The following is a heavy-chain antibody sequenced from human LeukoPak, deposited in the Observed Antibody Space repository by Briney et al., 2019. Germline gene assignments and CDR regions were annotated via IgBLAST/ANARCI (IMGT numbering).Heavy chain of an antibody. CDR3: ARMSGYFDLDPAGYFDY. D-gene: IGHD3-9*01. CDR2: INPNSGGT. V-gene: IGHV1-2*02. J-gene: IGHJ4*02. CDR1: GYTFTSYY. Sequence: ASVKVSCKASGYTFTSYYMHWVRQAPGQGLEWMGWINPNSGGTNYAQKFQGRVTMTRDTSTSTAYMDLRSLRSDDSAVYCCARMSGYFDLDPAGYFDYWGQGTLVTVSS.